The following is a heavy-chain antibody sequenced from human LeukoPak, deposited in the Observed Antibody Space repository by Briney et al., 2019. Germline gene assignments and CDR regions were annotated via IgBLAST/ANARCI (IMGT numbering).Heavy chain of an antibody. CDR2: IKQDGSEK. J-gene: IGHJ3*02. CDR1: GFTFSSYW. D-gene: IGHD2-2*01. V-gene: IGHV3-7*01. Sequence: SGGSLRLSCAASGFTFSSYWMSWVRQAPGKGLEWVANIKQDGSEKYYVDSVKGRFTISRDNAKNSLYLQMNSLRAEDTAAYYCARRLLGYCSSTSCQGAFDIWGQGTMVTVSS. CDR3: ARRLLGYCSSTSCQGAFDI.